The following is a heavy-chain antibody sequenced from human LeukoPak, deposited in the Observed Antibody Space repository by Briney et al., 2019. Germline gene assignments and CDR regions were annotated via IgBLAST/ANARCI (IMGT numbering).Heavy chain of an antibody. CDR1: GFTFSSYS. Sequence: GVLRLSCAASGFTFSSYSMNWVRQAPGKGLEWVSSISTTSSYIYYADSVKGRFTSSRDNAKKSLYLQMNSLRAEDTAVYYCARAGSRQWLVDLFDYWGQGTLVTVSS. V-gene: IGHV3-21*01. CDR3: ARAGSRQWLVDLFDY. J-gene: IGHJ4*02. D-gene: IGHD6-19*01. CDR2: ISTTSSYI.